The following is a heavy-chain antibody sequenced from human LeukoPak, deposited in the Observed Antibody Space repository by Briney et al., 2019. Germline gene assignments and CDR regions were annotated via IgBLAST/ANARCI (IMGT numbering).Heavy chain of an antibody. CDR3: ARVGAVGGYFDY. CDR1: GDSISSYY. Sequence: SETLSLTCIVSGDSISSYYWSWIRQPPGKGLEWIGYIYYSGSTNYNPSLKSRVTISVDTSKNQFSLKLSSVTAADTAVYYCARVGAVGGYFDYWGQGALVTVSS. CDR2: IYYSGST. D-gene: IGHD4/OR15-4a*01. J-gene: IGHJ4*02. V-gene: IGHV4-59*01.